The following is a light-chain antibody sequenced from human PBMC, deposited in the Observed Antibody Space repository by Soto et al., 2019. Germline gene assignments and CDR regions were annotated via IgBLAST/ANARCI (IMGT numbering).Light chain of an antibody. Sequence: IQLTQSPSSLSASVGDRVTITCRASQGISTWLAWYQQKAGKAPNLLIYGASNLHSGVPSRFSGSGSGTNFTLTISSLQPEDFATYYCQRANSFPITFGQGTRLAIK. CDR3: QRANSFPIT. CDR2: GAS. CDR1: QGISTW. V-gene: IGKV1-12*01. J-gene: IGKJ5*01.